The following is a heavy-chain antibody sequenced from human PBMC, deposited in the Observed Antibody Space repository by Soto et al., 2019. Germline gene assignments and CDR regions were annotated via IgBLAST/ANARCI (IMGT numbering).Heavy chain of an antibody. Sequence: EVQLVESGGGLVQPGRSLRLSCVASGYTFDNYAMHWVRQAPGKGLEWVSGISWNSGTIGYADSARGRFTISRDNAKKSLYVHMNSLRAEDTAMYYCAKDTSEGSGGYSYYYYMDVCGKGTTVTVSS. CDR3: AKDTSEGSGGYSYYYYMDV. V-gene: IGHV3-9*01. CDR2: ISWNSGTI. CDR1: GYTFDNYA. J-gene: IGHJ6*03. D-gene: IGHD3-10*01.